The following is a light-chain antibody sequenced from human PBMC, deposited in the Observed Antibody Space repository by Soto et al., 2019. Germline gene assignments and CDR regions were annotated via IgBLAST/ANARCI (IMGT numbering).Light chain of an antibody. J-gene: IGKJ4*01. CDR3: QQYQKWPLT. CDR1: ESVNSN. Sequence: EIVMTQSPATLSVSPGERATLSCRASESVNSNLAWYQQKPGQAPRLLIDGVSTRATGIPARFSGSGSGTEFTLTISSLQSEDFAVYSCQQYQKWPLTFGGGTKWIS. CDR2: GVS. V-gene: IGKV3-15*01.